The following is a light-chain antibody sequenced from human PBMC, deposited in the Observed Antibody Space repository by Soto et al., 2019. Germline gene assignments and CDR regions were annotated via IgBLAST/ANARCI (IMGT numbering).Light chain of an antibody. CDR2: EVT. Sequence: ALTQPPSASGSPGQSVTISCTGTSSDVGGYNYVSWYQQHPGKAPKLMIYEVTKRPSGVPDRFSGSKSGNTASLTVSGLQAEDEADYFCSSFAGTIFYVFGTGTKLTVL. V-gene: IGLV2-8*01. CDR1: SSDVGGYNY. CDR3: SSFAGTIFYV. J-gene: IGLJ1*01.